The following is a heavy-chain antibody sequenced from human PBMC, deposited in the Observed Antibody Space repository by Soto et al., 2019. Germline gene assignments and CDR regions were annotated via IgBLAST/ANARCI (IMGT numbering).Heavy chain of an antibody. V-gene: IGHV4-39*01. CDR3: ARHREYRYCSGGSCYYYYYYYMDV. J-gene: IGHJ6*03. D-gene: IGHD2-15*01. Sequence: PSETLSLTCTVSGGSISSSSYYWGWIRPPPGKGLEWIGSIYYSGSTYYNPSLKSRVTISVDTSKNQFSLKLSSVTAADTAVYYCARHREYRYCSGGSCYYYYYYYMDVWGKGTTVTVSS. CDR1: GGSISSSSYY. CDR2: IYYSGST.